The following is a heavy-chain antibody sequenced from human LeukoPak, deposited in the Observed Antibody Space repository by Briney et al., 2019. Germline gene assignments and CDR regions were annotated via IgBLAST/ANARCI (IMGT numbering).Heavy chain of an antibody. V-gene: IGHV3-53*01. CDR1: GFTVSSNY. Sequence: PGGSLRPSCAASGFTVSSNYMSWVRQAPGMGLEWVSVIYSGGSTYYADSVKGRFTISRDNSKNTLYLQMNSLRAEDTAVYYCARDISYWGQGTLVTVSS. CDR3: ARDISY. J-gene: IGHJ4*02. CDR2: IYSGGST.